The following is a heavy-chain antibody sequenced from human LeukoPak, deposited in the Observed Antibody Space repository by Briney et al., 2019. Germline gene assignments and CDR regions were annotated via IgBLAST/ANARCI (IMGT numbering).Heavy chain of an antibody. Sequence: TSETLSLTCAVSGGSISSGGYSWSWIRQPPGKGLEWIGYIYHSGSTYYNPSLKSRVTISVDGSKNQFSLKLSSVTAADTAVYYCAREPLSEIISTVTYAFDIWGQGTMVTVSS. V-gene: IGHV4-30-2*01. CDR3: AREPLSEIISTVTYAFDI. CDR1: GGSISSGGYS. J-gene: IGHJ3*02. CDR2: IYHSGST. D-gene: IGHD4-17*01.